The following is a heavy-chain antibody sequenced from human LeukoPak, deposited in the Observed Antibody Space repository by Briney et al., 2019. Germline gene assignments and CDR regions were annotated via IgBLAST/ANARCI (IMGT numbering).Heavy chain of an antibody. V-gene: IGHV3-23*01. J-gene: IGHJ4*02. Sequence: GGSLRLSCAASGFTFSSFVMSWVRQAPGKGLEWVSGISGSGDSTYYADSMRGRITISRDNAKNTLYLQMNSLRAEDTAVYYCARKSASGNYPLDYWGQGTLVTVSS. CDR1: GFTFSSFV. CDR2: ISGSGDST. D-gene: IGHD3-10*01. CDR3: ARKSASGNYPLDY.